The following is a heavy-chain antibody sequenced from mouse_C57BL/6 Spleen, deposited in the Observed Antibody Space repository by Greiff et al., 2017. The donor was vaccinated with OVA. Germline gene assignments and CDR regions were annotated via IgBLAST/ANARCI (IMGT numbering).Heavy chain of an antibody. V-gene: IGHV1-76*01. CDR3: ARTATVVEFPFAY. J-gene: IGHJ3*01. CDR1: GYTFTDYY. CDR2: IYPGSGNT. Sequence: QVQLQQSGAELVRPGASVKLSCKASGYTFTDYYINWVKQRPGQGLEWIARIYPGSGNTYYNEKFKGKATLTAEKSSSTAYMQLSSLTSEDSAVYFCARTATVVEFPFAYWGQGTLVTVSA. D-gene: IGHD1-1*01.